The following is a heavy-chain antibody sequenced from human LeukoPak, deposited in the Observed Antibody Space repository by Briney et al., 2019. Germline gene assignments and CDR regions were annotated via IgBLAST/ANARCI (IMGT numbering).Heavy chain of an antibody. CDR2: ITDSGMSI. V-gene: IGHV3-23*01. CDR1: GFAFNNYV. CDR3: ARGSGASRPYYLDY. D-gene: IGHD3-10*01. Sequence: PGGSLRLSCAASGFAFNNYVMTWVRQAPGKGLDWFSAITDSGMSIYYADSVRGRFTISRDNSKNTVYLHMTSLTAEDTAVYYCARGSGASRPYYLDYWGRGTLVTVSS. J-gene: IGHJ4*02.